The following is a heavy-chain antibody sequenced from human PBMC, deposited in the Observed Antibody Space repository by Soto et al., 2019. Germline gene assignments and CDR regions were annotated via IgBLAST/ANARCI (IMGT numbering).Heavy chain of an antibody. Sequence: QVQLQQWGAGLLKPSETLSLTCAVYGGSFSGYYWSWIRQPPGKGLEWIGEINHSGSTNYNPSLKSRVTISVDTSKNQFSLKLSSVTVGVLAVYSCASLRGYSGCDFAYWGHGTLVTVSA. D-gene: IGHD5-12*01. V-gene: IGHV4-34*01. CDR3: ASLRGYSGCDFAY. J-gene: IGHJ4*01. CDR2: INHSGST. CDR1: GGSFSGYY.